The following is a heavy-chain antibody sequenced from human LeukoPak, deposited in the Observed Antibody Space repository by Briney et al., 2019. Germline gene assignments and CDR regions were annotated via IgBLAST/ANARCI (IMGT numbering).Heavy chain of an antibody. J-gene: IGHJ5*02. Sequence: APVKVSCKASGYTFTGYYMHWVRQAPGQGLEWMGWINPNSGGTNYAQKFQGRVTMTRDTSISTAYMELSRLRSDDTAVYCCARATGEINWFDPWGQGTLVTVSS. V-gene: IGHV1-2*02. CDR1: GYTFTGYY. CDR2: INPNSGGT. CDR3: ARATGEINWFDP. D-gene: IGHD4-17*01.